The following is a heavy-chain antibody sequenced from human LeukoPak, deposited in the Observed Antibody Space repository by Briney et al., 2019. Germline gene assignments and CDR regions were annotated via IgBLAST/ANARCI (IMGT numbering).Heavy chain of an antibody. Sequence: KPSETLSLTCTVSGGSISSYYWSWIRQPPGKGLEWIGYIYYSGSTNYNPSLKSRVTISVDTSKNQFSLKLSSVTAADTAVYYCARLGSAYVWGSYRSPGAFDIWGQGTMVTVSS. J-gene: IGHJ3*02. CDR2: IYYSGST. CDR1: GGSISSYY. V-gene: IGHV4-59*08. D-gene: IGHD3-16*02. CDR3: ARLGSAYVWGSYRSPGAFDI.